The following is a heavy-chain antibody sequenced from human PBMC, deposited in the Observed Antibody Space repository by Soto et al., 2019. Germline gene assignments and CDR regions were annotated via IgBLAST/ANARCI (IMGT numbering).Heavy chain of an antibody. J-gene: IGHJ4*02. CDR3: AKVVGGWYPTYDY. CDR2: ISYDGSNK. CDR1: GFTFSSYG. D-gene: IGHD6-19*01. V-gene: IGHV3-30*18. Sequence: QVQLVESGGGVVQPARSLRLSCAASGFTFSSYGMHWVRQAPGKGLEWVAVISYDGSNKYYADSVKGRFTISRDNSKNTLYLQMNSLRAEDTAVYYCAKVVGGWYPTYDYWGQGTLVTVSS.